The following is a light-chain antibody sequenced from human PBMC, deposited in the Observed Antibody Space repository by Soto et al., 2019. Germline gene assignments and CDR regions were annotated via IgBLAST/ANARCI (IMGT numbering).Light chain of an antibody. J-gene: IGKJ1*01. Sequence: DIQMTQSPSSLSASVGDRVTITCRASRSISTYLNWYQQKPGKAPKLLIYSASSLQSGVPPRFDGSGSGTDFTLTINSLQPEDFATYYCQQSYSSPWTFGQGTKVDIK. V-gene: IGKV1-39*01. CDR3: QQSYSSPWT. CDR1: RSISTY. CDR2: SAS.